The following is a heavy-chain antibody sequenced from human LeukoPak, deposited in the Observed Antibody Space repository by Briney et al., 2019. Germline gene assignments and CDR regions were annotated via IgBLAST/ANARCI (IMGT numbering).Heavy chain of an antibody. CDR2: ISGSGGST. CDR1: GFTFSSYA. J-gene: IGHJ6*02. V-gene: IGHV3-23*01. D-gene: IGHD3-22*01. Sequence: GGSLRLSCAASGFTFSSYAMSWVRQAPGKGLEWVSAISGSGGSTYYADSVKGRFTISRGNSKNTLYLQMNSLRAEDTAVYYCAKDRVSRDSSGYYRYYYGMDVWGQGTTVTVSS. CDR3: AKDRVSRDSSGYYRYYYGMDV.